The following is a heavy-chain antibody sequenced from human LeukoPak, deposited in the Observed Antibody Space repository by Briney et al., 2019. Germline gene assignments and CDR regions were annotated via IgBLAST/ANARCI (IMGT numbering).Heavy chain of an antibody. D-gene: IGHD3-22*01. Sequence: SETLSLTCTVSGGSISSYYWSWIRQPAGEGLEWIGRIYTSGSTNYNPSLKSRVTMSVDTSKNQFSLKLSSVTAADTAVYYCAREPDSSGYYGDFDYWGQGTLVTVSS. J-gene: IGHJ4*02. CDR1: GGSISSYY. CDR3: AREPDSSGYYGDFDY. CDR2: IYTSGST. V-gene: IGHV4-4*07.